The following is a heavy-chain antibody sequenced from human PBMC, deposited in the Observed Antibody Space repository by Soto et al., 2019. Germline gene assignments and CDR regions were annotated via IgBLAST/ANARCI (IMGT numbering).Heavy chain of an antibody. CDR3: ARVAHYDFWSGYYRTPYGMDV. CDR2: IYYRGST. J-gene: IGHJ6*02. V-gene: IGHV4-59*01. D-gene: IGHD3-3*01. Sequence: SETLSLTCTVSGGSISSYYWSWIRQPPGKGLEWIGYIYYRGSTNYNPSLKSRVTISVDTSKNQFSLKLSSVTAADTAVYYCARVAHYDFWSGYYRTPYGMDVWGQGTTVTVSS. CDR1: GGSISSYY.